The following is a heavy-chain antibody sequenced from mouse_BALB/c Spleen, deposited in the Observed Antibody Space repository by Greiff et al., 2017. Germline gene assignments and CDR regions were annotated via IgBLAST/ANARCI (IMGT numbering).Heavy chain of an antibody. J-gene: IGHJ3*01. Sequence: EVQVVESGGGLVKPGGSLKLSCAASGFTFSSYAMSWVRQTPEKRLEWVASISSGGSTYYPDSVKGRFTISRDNARNILYLQMSSLRSEDTAMYYCARGAASAWFAYWGQGTLVTVSA. CDR3: ARGAASAWFAY. V-gene: IGHV5-6-5*01. CDR1: GFTFSSYA. CDR2: ISSGGST.